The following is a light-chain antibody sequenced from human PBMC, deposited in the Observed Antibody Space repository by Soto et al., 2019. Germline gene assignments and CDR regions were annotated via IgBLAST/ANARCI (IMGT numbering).Light chain of an antibody. CDR1: SSDVGRYRF. Sequence: QSVLTQPASVSGSPGQSITISCTGTSSDVGRYRFVSWYQQHPGKAPKLMIFDVTNRPSGISDRFSGSKSGNTASLTISGLQAEDEADYYCSSYTTSNTVVFGIGTKLTVL. V-gene: IGLV2-14*01. J-gene: IGLJ1*01. CDR2: DVT. CDR3: SSYTTSNTVV.